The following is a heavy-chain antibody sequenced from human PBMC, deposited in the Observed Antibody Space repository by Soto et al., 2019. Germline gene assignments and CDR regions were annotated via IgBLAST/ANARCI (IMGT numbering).Heavy chain of an antibody. V-gene: IGHV4-34*01. CDR1: GGSFSGYY. D-gene: IGHD4-17*01. CDR3: ARVHGDYGRYFDY. Sequence: SETLSLTCAVYGGSFSGYYWSWIRQPPGKGLEWNGEINHSGSTNYNPSLKSRVTITVDTSKNQFSLKLSSVTAADTAVYFCARVHGDYGRYFDYWGQGTLVTVSS. CDR2: INHSGST. J-gene: IGHJ4*02.